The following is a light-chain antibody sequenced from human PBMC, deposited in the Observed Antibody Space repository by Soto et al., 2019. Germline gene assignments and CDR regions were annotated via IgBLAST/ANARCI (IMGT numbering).Light chain of an antibody. Sequence: DIVLTQTPLSSPVTLGQPASISCRSSQSLLHSDGETYLSWLQQRPGQPPRLLIYKISNRFSGGPDSFSGSGAGTHFTLKISRVEAEDVGIYYCLQATEYPPYTFGQGTKLEIK. J-gene: IGKJ2*01. CDR3: LQATEYPPYT. V-gene: IGKV2-24*01. CDR2: KIS. CDR1: QSLLHSDGETY.